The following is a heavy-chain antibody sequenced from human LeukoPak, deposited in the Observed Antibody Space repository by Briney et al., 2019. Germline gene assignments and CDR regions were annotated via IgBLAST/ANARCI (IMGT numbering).Heavy chain of an antibody. CDR3: ARSPFYFDY. J-gene: IGHJ4*02. Sequence: PSETLSLTCTVSGGSISSYYWSWIRQPPGKGLEWIGYIYYSGSTNYNPSLKSRVTISVGTSKNQFSLKLSSVTAADTAVYYCARSPFYFDYWGQGTLVTVSS. D-gene: IGHD3-16*01. V-gene: IGHV4-59*01. CDR2: IYYSGST. CDR1: GGSISSYY.